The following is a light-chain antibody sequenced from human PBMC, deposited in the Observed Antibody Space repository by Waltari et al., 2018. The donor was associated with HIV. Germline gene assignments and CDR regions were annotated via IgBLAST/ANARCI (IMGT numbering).Light chain of an antibody. V-gene: IGLV2-11*01. CDR1: SSNVGGYNF. CDR2: DVT. J-gene: IGLJ1*01. CDR3: SSYAVGYTYV. Sequence: QSALTQPHSVSGSPGQSVTISCTGSSSNVGGYNFVSWYQQHPDKVPKLLIYDVTQRPSGVPDRFSGSKSGNTASLTISGLQAEDEAEYYCSSYAVGYTYVFGSGTKVSVL.